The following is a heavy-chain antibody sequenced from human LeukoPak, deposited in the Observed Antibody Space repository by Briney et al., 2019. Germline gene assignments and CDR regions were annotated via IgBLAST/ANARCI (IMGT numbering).Heavy chain of an antibody. CDR1: GGSISSYY. CDR3: ARDRYYDSSGTRRHWYFDL. CDR2: IYYSGST. J-gene: IGHJ2*01. Sequence: PSETLSLTCTVSGGSISSYYWSWIRQPPGKGLEWIGYIYYSGSTNYNPSLKSRVTISVDTSKNQFSLKLSSVTAADTAVYYCARDRYYDSSGTRRHWYFDLWGRGTLVTVSS. D-gene: IGHD3-22*01. V-gene: IGHV4-59*01.